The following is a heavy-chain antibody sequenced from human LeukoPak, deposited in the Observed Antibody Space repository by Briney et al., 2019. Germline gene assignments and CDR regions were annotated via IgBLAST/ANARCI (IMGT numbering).Heavy chain of an antibody. J-gene: IGHJ6*03. CDR2: IYYSGST. CDR1: GGSISSSSYY. D-gene: IGHD2-2*01. Sequence: PSETLSLTCTVSGGSISSSSYYWGWIRQPPGKGLEWIGSIYYSGSTYYNPSLKSRVTISVDTSKNQFSLKLSSVTAADTAVYYCARVVHQLRGYYYYYMDVWGKGTTVTVSS. CDR3: ARVVHQLRGYYYYYMDV. V-gene: IGHV4-39*01.